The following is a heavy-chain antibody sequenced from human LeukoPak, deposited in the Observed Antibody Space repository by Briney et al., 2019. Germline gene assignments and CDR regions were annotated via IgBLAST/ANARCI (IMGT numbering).Heavy chain of an antibody. D-gene: IGHD1-26*01. J-gene: IGHJ4*02. V-gene: IGHV3-30*04. CDR1: GFTFSNYV. CDR2: TSTDENLK. Sequence: GGSLRLSCAASGFTFSNYVTHWVRQAPGKGLEWGAVTSTDENLKFYADSVKGRFTISRDNSKNTLYLQMNGLRAEDTAVYYCTRDPILGAPDYFDYWGQGTLVTVSS. CDR3: TRDPILGAPDYFDY.